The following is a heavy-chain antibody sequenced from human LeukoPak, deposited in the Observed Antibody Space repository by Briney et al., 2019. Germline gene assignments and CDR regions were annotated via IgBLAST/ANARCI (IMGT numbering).Heavy chain of an antibody. CDR3: TVQLSQ. CDR2: IKSKNDGGTT. CDR1: GFTFSSYE. J-gene: IGHJ4*02. Sequence: PGGSLRLSCAASGFTFSSYEMNWVRQAPGKGLEWVGRIKSKNDGGTTDYGAPVKGRFTISKDDSKNTLYLQMNSLKTEDTAVYYCTVQLSQWGQGTLVTVSS. V-gene: IGHV3-15*01. D-gene: IGHD6-6*01.